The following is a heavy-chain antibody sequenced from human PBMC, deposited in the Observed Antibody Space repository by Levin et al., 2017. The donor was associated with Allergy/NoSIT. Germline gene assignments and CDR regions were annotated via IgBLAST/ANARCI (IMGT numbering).Heavy chain of an antibody. CDR1: RFIFSSYA. V-gene: IGHV3-23*01. CDR2: ISGSGGST. D-gene: IGHD3-16*01. J-gene: IGHJ4*02. CDR3: ARIAYDSGLDY. Sequence: GGSLRLSCATSRFIFSSYALSWVRQAPGKGLEWVSSISGSGGSTYYADSVKGRFTISRDNSKNTLYLRMNSLRAEDTAVYYCARIAYDSGLDYWGQGTLVTVSS.